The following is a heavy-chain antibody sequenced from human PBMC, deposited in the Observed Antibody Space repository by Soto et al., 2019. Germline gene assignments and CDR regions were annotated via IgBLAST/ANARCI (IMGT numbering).Heavy chain of an antibody. CDR1: GFTFSSYW. Sequence: GGSLRLSCAASGFTFSSYWMHWVRQAPGKGLVWVSRIDSDGGSTTYADSVKGRFTISRDNAKNTLYLQMNSLRAEDTAVYYCASSQWLVPGYWGQGTLVTVSS. V-gene: IGHV3-74*01. CDR2: IDSDGGST. CDR3: ASSQWLVPGY. D-gene: IGHD6-19*01. J-gene: IGHJ4*02.